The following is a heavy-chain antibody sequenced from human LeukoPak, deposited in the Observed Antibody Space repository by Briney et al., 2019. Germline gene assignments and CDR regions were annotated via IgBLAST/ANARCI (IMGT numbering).Heavy chain of an antibody. V-gene: IGHV3-30*18. D-gene: IGHD3-10*01. CDR1: GITFSNYA. CDR2: ISYNGINK. CDR3: AKDRVYYGSGYDTLDV. J-gene: IGHJ3*01. Sequence: GGSLGLSCAASGITFSNYAMHWVRQAPGKGLEWLADISYNGINKYYADSVRGRFTISRDNSRNTVDLQMISLRPENTAVYYCAKDRVYYGSGYDTLDVWGQGTMVTVS.